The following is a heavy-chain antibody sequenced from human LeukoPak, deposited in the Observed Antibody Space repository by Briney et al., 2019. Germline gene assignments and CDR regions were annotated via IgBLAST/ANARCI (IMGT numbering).Heavy chain of an antibody. CDR1: GFPFDEFA. CDR2: ISWNSGST. J-gene: IGHJ5*02. CDR3: AKDSGSVGPNWFDP. D-gene: IGHD1-26*01. V-gene: IGHV3-9*01. Sequence: PGGSVRLSCGASGFPFDEFAMHWVLQTPGKGLEWVSVISWNSGSTHYANSVKGRFTISRDNAKSSLYLQMNSLRAEDTAFYYCAKDSGSVGPNWFDPWGQGTLVSVSS.